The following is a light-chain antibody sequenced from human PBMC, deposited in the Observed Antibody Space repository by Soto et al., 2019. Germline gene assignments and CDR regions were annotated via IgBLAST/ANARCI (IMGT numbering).Light chain of an antibody. V-gene: IGKV3-15*01. CDR1: QSVSTN. Sequence: EIVMTQSPATLSVSPGEGATLSCRASQSVSTNLAWYQQKPGQAPRLLIYSVSTRDTGIPARFSGSASGTEFPLTSSRLPSDDFAVYYCQLYTNWCTFGQGTKVEIK. CDR3: QLYTNWCT. CDR2: SVS. J-gene: IGKJ1*01.